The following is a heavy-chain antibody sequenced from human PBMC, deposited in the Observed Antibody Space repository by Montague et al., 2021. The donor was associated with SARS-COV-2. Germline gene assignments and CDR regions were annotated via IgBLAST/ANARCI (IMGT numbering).Heavy chain of an antibody. CDR3: ARGSVVYYYYYYCMDV. J-gene: IGHJ6*02. CDR2: INHSRST. Sequence: SETLSLTCAVYGGSFSSYYWSWIRQPPGQGLEWIWEINHSRSTNYNPSLTSRVTISVDTSKNQFSLKLSSVTAADAAVYYCARGSVVYYYYYYCMDVWGQGTTVTVSS. V-gene: IGHV4-34*01. CDR1: GGSFSSYY.